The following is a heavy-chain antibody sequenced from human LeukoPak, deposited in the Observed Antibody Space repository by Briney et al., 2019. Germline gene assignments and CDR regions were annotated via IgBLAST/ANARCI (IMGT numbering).Heavy chain of an antibody. Sequence: GASVKVSCKASGGTFSSCAISWVRQAPGQGLEWMGRIIPIFGTANYAQKFQGRVTITTDESTSTAYMELSSLRSEDTAVYYCARERAMAHALDYWGQGTLVTVSS. CDR3: ARERAMAHALDY. V-gene: IGHV1-69*05. CDR1: GGTFSSCA. J-gene: IGHJ4*02. D-gene: IGHD5-18*01. CDR2: IIPIFGTA.